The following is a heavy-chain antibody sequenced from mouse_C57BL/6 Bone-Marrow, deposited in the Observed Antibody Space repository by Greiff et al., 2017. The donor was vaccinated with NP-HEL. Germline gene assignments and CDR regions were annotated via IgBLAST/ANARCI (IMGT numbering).Heavy chain of an antibody. V-gene: IGHV5-6*02. CDR3: ARDWDGY. Sequence: DVKLVESGGDLVKPGGSLKLSCAASGFTFSSYGMSWVRQTPDKRLEWVATISSGGSYTYYPDSVKGRFTISRDNAKNTLYLQMSSLKSEDTAMYYCARDWDGYWGQGTTLTVSS. D-gene: IGHD4-1*01. CDR1: GFTFSSYG. CDR2: ISSGGSYT. J-gene: IGHJ2*01.